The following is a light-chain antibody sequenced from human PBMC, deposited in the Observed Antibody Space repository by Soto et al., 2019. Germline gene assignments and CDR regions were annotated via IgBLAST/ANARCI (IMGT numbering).Light chain of an antibody. V-gene: IGKV2-28*01. Sequence: DIVMTQSPLSLPVTPGEPASISCRSSQSLLHSNGYNYLDWYLQKPGQSPQLLIYLGSNRSSGVPDRFSGSGSGTDFTLKISRVEAEYVGVYYCMQDLQTPTWTFGQGTKVEIK. CDR2: LGS. CDR3: MQDLQTPTWT. J-gene: IGKJ1*01. CDR1: QSLLHSNGYNY.